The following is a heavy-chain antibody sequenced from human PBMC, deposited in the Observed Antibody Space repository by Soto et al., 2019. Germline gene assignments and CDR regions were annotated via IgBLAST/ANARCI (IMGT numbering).Heavy chain of an antibody. D-gene: IGHD2-15*01. CDR2: IKQAGSGK. Sequence: EVQLVESGGDLVQPGGSLRLSCAASGFTFSTYWMTWVRQAPGKGLEWVANIKQAGSGKYYVDSVKGRFTISKDNAMNSLYLEMNSLRAEGTAVYLCASPLGYWSGGSCFPFDYLGQGSLVTVCS. V-gene: IGHV3-7*01. CDR1: GFTFSTYW. J-gene: IGHJ4*02. CDR3: ASPLGYWSGGSCFPFDY.